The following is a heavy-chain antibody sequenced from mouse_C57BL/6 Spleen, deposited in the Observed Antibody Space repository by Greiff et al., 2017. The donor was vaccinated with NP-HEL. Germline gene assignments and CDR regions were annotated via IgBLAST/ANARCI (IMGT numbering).Heavy chain of an antibody. D-gene: IGHD2-14*01. J-gene: IGHJ2*01. CDR2: INPSNGGT. CDR3: ARGREYDVLCLDY. CDR1: GYTFTSYW. V-gene: IGHV1-53*01. Sequence: VQLQQSGTELVKPGASVKLSCKASGYTFTSYWMHWVKQRPGQGLEWIGNINPSNGGTNYNEKFKSKATLTVDKSSSTAYMQLSSLTSEDSAVYYCARGREYDVLCLDYWGQGTTLTVSS.